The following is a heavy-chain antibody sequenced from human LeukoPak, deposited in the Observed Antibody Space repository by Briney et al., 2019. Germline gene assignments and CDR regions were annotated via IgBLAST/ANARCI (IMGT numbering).Heavy chain of an antibody. D-gene: IGHD3-22*01. Sequence: SVKVSCKASGGTFSSYAISWVRQAPGQGLEWMGGIIPIFGTANYAQKFQGRVTISTEESTSTDYMELSSLKSEDTAGYYCASSPYYYDSSGYYRGFDYGAQETLVPVPS. V-gene: IGHV1-69*05. CDR3: ASSPYYYDSSGYYRGFDY. CDR1: GGTFSSYA. J-gene: IGHJ4*02. CDR2: IIPIFGTA.